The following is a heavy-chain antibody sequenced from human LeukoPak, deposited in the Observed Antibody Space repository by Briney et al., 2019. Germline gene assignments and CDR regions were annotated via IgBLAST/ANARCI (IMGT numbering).Heavy chain of an antibody. V-gene: IGHV3-23*01. CDR2: ISSSGDHI. CDR1: GFAFSSYA. J-gene: IGHJ4*02. D-gene: IGHD4-17*01. CDR3: AKEGFGDYDY. Sequence: GGSLRLSCAASGFAFSSYAMNWVRQAPGKGLEWISAISSSGDHIYYADSVKGRFTISRDNSKNTVYLLLNSLRAKDTAVYFCAKEGFGDYDYWGQGSLVTVSS.